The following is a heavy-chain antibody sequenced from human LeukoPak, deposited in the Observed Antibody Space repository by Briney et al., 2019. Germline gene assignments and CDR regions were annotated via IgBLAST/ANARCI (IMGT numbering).Heavy chain of an antibody. D-gene: IGHD6-19*01. CDR2: INPSGDRT. V-gene: IGHV3-23*01. Sequence: GGSLRLSCAASGFTFRMHGMNWVRQAPGKGLEWVSGINPSGDRTYYADSVKGRFTISRDNSKNTLYLQMNSLRAEDTAVYYCARGTYRAVAGSIDYWGQGTLVTVSS. CDR1: GFTFRMHG. J-gene: IGHJ4*02. CDR3: ARGTYRAVAGSIDY.